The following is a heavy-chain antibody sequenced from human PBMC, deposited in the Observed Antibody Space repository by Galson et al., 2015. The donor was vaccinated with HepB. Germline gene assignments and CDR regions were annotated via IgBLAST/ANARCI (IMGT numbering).Heavy chain of an antibody. V-gene: IGHV5-51*01. J-gene: IGHJ3*02. D-gene: IGHD3-10*01. Sequence: QSGAEVKKPGESLKISCKGSGYSFTSYWIGWVRQMPGKGLEWMGIINPGDSDSRHSPSFQGQVTISADKSLGTAYLRWSSLKASDTAMYYCARATYYYGSGSLRGAFDIWGQGTMVTVSS. CDR2: INPGDSDS. CDR3: ARATYYYGSGSLRGAFDI. CDR1: GYSFTSYW.